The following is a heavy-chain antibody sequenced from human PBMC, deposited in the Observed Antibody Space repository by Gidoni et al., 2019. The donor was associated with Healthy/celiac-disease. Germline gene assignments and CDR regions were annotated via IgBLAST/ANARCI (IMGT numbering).Heavy chain of an antibody. J-gene: IGHJ4*02. Sequence: QVQLVESGGGVVQPGRSLRLSCAAAGFTFSSYAMPWVRQAPGKGLEWVAVISYDGSNKYYADSVKGRFTISRDNSKNTLYLQMNSLRAEDTAVYYCARYSKQLGLDYWGQGTLVTVSS. CDR2: ISYDGSNK. V-gene: IGHV3-30-3*01. CDR1: GFTFSSYA. CDR3: ARYSKQLGLDY. D-gene: IGHD6-6*01.